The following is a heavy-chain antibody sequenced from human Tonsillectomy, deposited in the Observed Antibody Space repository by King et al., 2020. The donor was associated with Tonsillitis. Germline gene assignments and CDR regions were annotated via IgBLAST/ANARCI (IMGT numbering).Heavy chain of an antibody. V-gene: IGHV4-59*01. CDR3: ARGGSAGFFVDAFDI. D-gene: IGHD6-19*01. Sequence: QVQLQESGPGLVKPSETLSLTCTVSGGSISSFYWNWIRQPPGKALECIGYMYYTGSANYNPSLKCRVTMSVDTSKNQFSLKRSSVTAADTAVYFCARGGSAGFFVDAFDIWGQGTMVTVSS. CDR1: GGSISSFY. J-gene: IGHJ3*02. CDR2: MYYTGSA.